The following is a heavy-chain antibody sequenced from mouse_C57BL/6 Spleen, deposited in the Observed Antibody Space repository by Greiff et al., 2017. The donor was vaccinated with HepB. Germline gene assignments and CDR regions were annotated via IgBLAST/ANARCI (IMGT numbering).Heavy chain of an antibody. V-gene: IGHV1-52*01. CDR2: IDPSDSET. CDR3: ARTGDGYYGGYFDV. D-gene: IGHD2-3*01. Sequence: QVQLQQPGAELVRPGSSVKLSCKASGYTFTSYWTHWVKQRPIQGLEWIGNIDPSDSETHYNQKFKDKATLTVDKSSSTAYMQLSSLTSEDSAVYYCARTGDGYYGGYFDVWGTGTTVTVSS. J-gene: IGHJ1*03. CDR1: GYTFTSYW.